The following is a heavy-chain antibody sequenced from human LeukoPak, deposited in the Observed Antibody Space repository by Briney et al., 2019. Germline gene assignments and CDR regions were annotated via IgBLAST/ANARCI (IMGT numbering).Heavy chain of an antibody. CDR3: ARMGWYYDSSGYPLPGFDP. Sequence: PSETLSLTCAVYGVSFSGYYWSWIRQPPAKGLEWIGEINHSGSTNYNPSLKSRVTISVDTSKNQFSLKLSSVTAADTAVYYCARMGWYYDSSGYPLPGFDPWGQGTLVTVSS. J-gene: IGHJ5*02. V-gene: IGHV4-34*01. CDR2: INHSGST. D-gene: IGHD3-22*01. CDR1: GVSFSGYY.